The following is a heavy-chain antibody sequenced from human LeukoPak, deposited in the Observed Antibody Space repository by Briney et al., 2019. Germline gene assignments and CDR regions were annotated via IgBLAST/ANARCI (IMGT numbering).Heavy chain of an antibody. J-gene: IGHJ4*02. CDR1: GFTFSSYG. Sequence: GGSLRLSCAASGFTFSSYGMHWVRQAPGKGLEWVAFIRYDGSNKYYADSVKGRFTISRDNSKNTLYLQMNSLSAEDTAVYYCAKDREMATIIDYWGQGTLVTVSS. CDR3: AKDREMATIIDY. D-gene: IGHD5-24*01. CDR2: IRYDGSNK. V-gene: IGHV3-30*02.